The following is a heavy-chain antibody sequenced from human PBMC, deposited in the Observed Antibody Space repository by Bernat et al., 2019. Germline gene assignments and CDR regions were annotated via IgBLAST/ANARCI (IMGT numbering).Heavy chain of an antibody. CDR1: GGSISSSSYY. D-gene: IGHD3-22*01. CDR2: IYYSGRT. V-gene: IGHV4-39*01. CDR3: ARPYYYDSSGYLGYYYGMDV. J-gene: IGHJ6*02. Sequence: QLQLQESGPGLVKPSETLSLTCTVSGGSISSSSYYWGWIRQPPGKGLEWIGSIYYSGRTYYNPSLNSRVTISVDTSKSQFSLKLSSVTAADTAVYYCARPYYYDSSGYLGYYYGMDVWGQGTTVTVSS.